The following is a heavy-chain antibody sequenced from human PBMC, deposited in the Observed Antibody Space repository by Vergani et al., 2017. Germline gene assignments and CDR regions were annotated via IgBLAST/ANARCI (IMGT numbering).Heavy chain of an antibody. CDR2: IYYSGST. Sequence: QLQLQESGPGLVKPSETLSLTCTVSGGSISSSSYYWGWIRQPPGKGLEWIGYIYYSGSTSYNPSLKSRATISVDTSKNQFSLKLSSVTAADTAVYYCARERGYYYYYGMDVWGQGTTVTVSS. CDR1: GGSISSSSYY. CDR3: ARERGYYYYYGMDV. V-gene: IGHV4-39*07. J-gene: IGHJ6*02.